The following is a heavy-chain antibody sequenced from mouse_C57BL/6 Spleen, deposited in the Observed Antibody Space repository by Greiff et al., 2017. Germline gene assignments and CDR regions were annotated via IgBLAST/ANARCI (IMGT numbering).Heavy chain of an antibody. D-gene: IGHD2-3*01. J-gene: IGHJ1*03. CDR3: ARGYDGYYNWYFDV. CDR1: GYTFTSYW. Sequence: QVQLQQPGAELVKPGASVKMSCKASGYTFTSYWITWVKQRPGQGLEWIGDIYPGSGSTNYNEKFKSKATLTVDTSSSTAYMQLSSLTSEDSAVYYCARGYDGYYNWYFDVWGTGTTVTVSS. V-gene: IGHV1-55*01. CDR2: IYPGSGST.